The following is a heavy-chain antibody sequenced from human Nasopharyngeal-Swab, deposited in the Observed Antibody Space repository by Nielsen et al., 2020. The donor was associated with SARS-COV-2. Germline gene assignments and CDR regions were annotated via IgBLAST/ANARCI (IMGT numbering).Heavy chain of an antibody. CDR2: IFYSGST. D-gene: IGHD2/OR15-2a*01. Sequence: SETLSLTCTVPGGSISGYYWSWIRQPPGKGLEWIGHIFYSGSTTYNPSLRSRVTISVATSKNQFSLRLSSVTAADTAVYFCARRGNSYGGNWFDSWGLGSLVVVSS. V-gene: IGHV4-59*01. CDR3: ARRGNSYGGNWFDS. J-gene: IGHJ5*01. CDR1: GGSISGYY.